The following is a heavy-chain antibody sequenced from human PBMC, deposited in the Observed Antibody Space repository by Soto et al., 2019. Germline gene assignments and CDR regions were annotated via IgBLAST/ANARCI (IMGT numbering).Heavy chain of an antibody. CDR3: AKNPMTNGEIEDY. D-gene: IGHD2-8*01. J-gene: IGHJ4*02. CDR1: GFTFSSYA. Sequence: GGSLRLSCAASGFTFSSYAMSWVRQGPGKGLEWASAISGSGVSTYYADSVKGRFTISRDNSKNTLYLQMNSLRAEDTAVYSCAKNPMTNGEIEDYWGQGTLVTVSS. V-gene: IGHV3-23*01. CDR2: ISGSGVST.